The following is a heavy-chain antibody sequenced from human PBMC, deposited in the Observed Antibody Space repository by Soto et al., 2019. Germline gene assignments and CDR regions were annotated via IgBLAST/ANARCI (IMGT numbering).Heavy chain of an antibody. CDR1: GFTFSSYW. V-gene: IGHV3-74*01. CDR3: ARVGGLSWYFDL. Sequence: EVQLVESGGGLVQPGGSPRLSCAASGFTFSSYWMHWVRQAPGKGLVWVSRINSDGSSTSYADSVKGRFTISRDNAKNTLYLQMNSLRAEDTAVYYCARVGGLSWYFDLWGRGTLVTVSS. CDR2: INSDGSST. D-gene: IGHD3-16*01. J-gene: IGHJ2*01.